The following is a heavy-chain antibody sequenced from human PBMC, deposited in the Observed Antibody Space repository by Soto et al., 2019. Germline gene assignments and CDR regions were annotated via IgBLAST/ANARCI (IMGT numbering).Heavy chain of an antibody. J-gene: IGHJ6*02. Sequence: QVQLQESGPGLVKPSETLSLTCTVSGGSISSYYWSWIRQPPGKGLEWIGYIYYSGSTNYNPSLKTRVTISVDTSKNQFSLKLSSVTAAGTAVYYCARDGYDFWSGYYHYYYGMDVWGQGTTVTVSS. CDR1: GGSISSYY. V-gene: IGHV4-59*01. CDR3: ARDGYDFWSGYYHYYYGMDV. D-gene: IGHD3-3*01. CDR2: IYYSGST.